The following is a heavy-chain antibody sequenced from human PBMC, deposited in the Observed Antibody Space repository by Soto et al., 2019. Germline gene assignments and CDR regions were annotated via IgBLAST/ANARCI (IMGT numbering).Heavy chain of an antibody. J-gene: IGHJ6*02. CDR1: GGNFISFD. D-gene: IGHD2-15*01. V-gene: IGHV4-4*07. CDR2: IYTSGST. Sequence: PSVIMRLTCAVYGGNFISFDWRWIRQPAGKGLECIGRIYTSGSTNYNPSLKSRVTMSVDTSKNQFSLKLTSVTAADTAVYYCAREGRDSGDGMDVWGQGTTVTVSS. CDR3: AREGRDSGDGMDV.